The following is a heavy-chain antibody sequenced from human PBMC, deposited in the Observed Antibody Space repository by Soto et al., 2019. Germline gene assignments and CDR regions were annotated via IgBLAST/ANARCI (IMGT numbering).Heavy chain of an antibody. J-gene: IGHJ5*02. CDR3: ARHGGDFWSGYPVSNWFDP. V-gene: IGHV4-59*08. D-gene: IGHD3-3*01. CDR1: GGSISSYY. Sequence: SETLSLTCTVSGGSISSYYWSWIRQPPGKGLEWIGYIYYSGSTNYNPSLKSRVTISVDTSKNQFSLKLSSVTAADTAVYYCARHGGDFWSGYPVSNWFDPWGQGTLVTVSS. CDR2: IYYSGST.